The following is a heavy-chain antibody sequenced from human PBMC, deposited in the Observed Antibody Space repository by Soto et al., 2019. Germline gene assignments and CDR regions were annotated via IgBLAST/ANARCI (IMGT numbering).Heavy chain of an antibody. Sequence: QVQLVQSGAEVKKPGSSVKVSCKASGGTFRSYAISWVRQAPGQGLEWMGGIIPIFGTANYAQKFQGRVTITADESTSTAYMELSSLRSEDTAVYYCAREYCSGGSCYPNYYYYGMDVWGQGTTVTVSS. CDR1: GGTFRSYA. CDR3: AREYCSGGSCYPNYYYYGMDV. V-gene: IGHV1-69*01. D-gene: IGHD2-15*01. J-gene: IGHJ6*02. CDR2: IIPIFGTA.